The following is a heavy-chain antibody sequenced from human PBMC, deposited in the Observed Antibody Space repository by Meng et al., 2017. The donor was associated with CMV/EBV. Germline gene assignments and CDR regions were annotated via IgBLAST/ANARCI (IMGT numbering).Heavy chain of an antibody. CDR3: ARQVRADDWYFDL. CDR1: GYTFTSYG. CDR2: ISAYNGNT. V-gene: IGHV1-18*01. Sequence: QVQLVQSGAEVKKPXXXXKXSXKASGYTFTSYGISWVRQAPGQGLEWMGWISAYNGNTNYAQKLQGRVTMTTDTSTSTAYMELRSLRSDDTAVYYCARQVRADDWYFDLWGRGTLVTVSS. J-gene: IGHJ2*01.